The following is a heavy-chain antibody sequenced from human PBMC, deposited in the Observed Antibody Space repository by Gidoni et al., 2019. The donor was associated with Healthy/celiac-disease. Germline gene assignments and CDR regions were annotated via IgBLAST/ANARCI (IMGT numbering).Heavy chain of an antibody. CDR3: ARRPKTGKTAFDI. Sequence: EVQLVESGGGLVKPGGSLRLSCAASGFTFSSYSMNWVRQAPGKGLEWVSSISSSSSYIYYADSVKGRFTISRDNAKNSLYLQMNSLRAEDTAVYYCARRPKTGKTAFDIWGQGTMVTVSS. V-gene: IGHV3-21*01. CDR1: GFTFSSYS. J-gene: IGHJ3*02. CDR2: ISSSSSYI. D-gene: IGHD1-1*01.